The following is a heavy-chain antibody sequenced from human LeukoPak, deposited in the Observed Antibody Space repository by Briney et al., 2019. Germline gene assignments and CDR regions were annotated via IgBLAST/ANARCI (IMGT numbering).Heavy chain of an antibody. J-gene: IGHJ5*02. CDR1: GGSISSSSYY. V-gene: IGHV4-39*01. CDR3: ARRCSSTTHRENWFDP. Sequence: PSETLSLTCTVSGGSISSSSYYWGWIRQPPGKGLEWIGSIYYSGSTYYNPSLKSRVTISVDTSKNQFSLKLSSVTAADTAVYYCARRCSSTTHRENWFDPWGQGTLVTVSS. CDR2: IYYSGST. D-gene: IGHD2-2*01.